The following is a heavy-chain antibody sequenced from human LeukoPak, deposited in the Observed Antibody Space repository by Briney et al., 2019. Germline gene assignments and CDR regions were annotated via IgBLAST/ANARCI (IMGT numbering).Heavy chain of an antibody. CDR3: AKDIGYSYGHFDY. Sequence: PGKSLRLSCAASGFTFDDYAMHWVRQAPGKGLEWVSGISWNSGSIGYADSVKGRFTISRDNAKNSLYLQMNSLRAEDTALYYCAKDIGYSYGHFDYWGQGTLVTVSS. J-gene: IGHJ4*02. D-gene: IGHD5-18*01. V-gene: IGHV3-9*01. CDR1: GFTFDDYA. CDR2: ISWNSGSI.